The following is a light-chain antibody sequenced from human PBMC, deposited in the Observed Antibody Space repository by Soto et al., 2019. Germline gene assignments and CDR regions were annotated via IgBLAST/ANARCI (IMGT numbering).Light chain of an antibody. Sequence: EIVLTQSPATLSLSPGERATLSCRASQSVSSYLAWYQQKPGQAPRLLIYDASNRATGIPARFSGSGSGTDFTLTISSLEPEDFAVYYCQQRSNWPQNTFGGGTKVDI. V-gene: IGKV3-11*01. J-gene: IGKJ4*01. CDR1: QSVSSY. CDR2: DAS. CDR3: QQRSNWPQNT.